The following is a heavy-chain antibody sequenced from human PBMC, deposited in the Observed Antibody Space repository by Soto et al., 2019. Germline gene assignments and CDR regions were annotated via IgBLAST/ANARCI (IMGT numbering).Heavy chain of an antibody. CDR1: GFTFSSYG. CDR3: AKGADSSGYYNFDY. J-gene: IGHJ4*02. V-gene: IGHV3-30*18. Sequence: PGGSLRLSCVASGFTFSSYGMHWVRQAPGKGLEWVAVISYDGSNKYYADSVKGRFTISRDNSKNTLYLQMNSLRAEDTAVYYCAKGADSSGYYNFDYWGQGTLVTVSS. D-gene: IGHD3-22*01. CDR2: ISYDGSNK.